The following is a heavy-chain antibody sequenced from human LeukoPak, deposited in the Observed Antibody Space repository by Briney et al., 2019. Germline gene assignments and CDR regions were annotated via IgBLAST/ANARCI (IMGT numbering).Heavy chain of an antibody. J-gene: IGHJ4*02. CDR3: ARASGPFDY. D-gene: IGHD3-10*01. Sequence: PWRSLRLSCAASGFTFSTYGMHWVRQAPGKGLEWVAVIWNDGSNKYYADSVKGRFTISRDNSKNTLYLQMNSLRAEDTAVYSCARASGPFDYWGQEPRDPVSS. CDR2: IWNDGSNK. V-gene: IGHV3-33*01. CDR1: GFTFSTYG.